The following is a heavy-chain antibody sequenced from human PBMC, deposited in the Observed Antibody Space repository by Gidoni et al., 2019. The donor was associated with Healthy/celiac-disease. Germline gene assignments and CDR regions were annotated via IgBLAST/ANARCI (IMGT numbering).Heavy chain of an antibody. CDR3: AKEGAAILGELLDY. Sequence: QVQLVESGGGVVQPGRSLRLSCAASGFTFSSYGMHWVRQAPGKGLEWVAVISYDGSNKYYADSVKGRFTISRDNSKNTLYLQMNSLRAEDTAVYYCAKEGAAILGELLDYWGQGTLVTVSS. D-gene: IGHD1-26*01. CDR2: ISYDGSNK. V-gene: IGHV3-30*18. CDR1: GFTFSSYG. J-gene: IGHJ4*02.